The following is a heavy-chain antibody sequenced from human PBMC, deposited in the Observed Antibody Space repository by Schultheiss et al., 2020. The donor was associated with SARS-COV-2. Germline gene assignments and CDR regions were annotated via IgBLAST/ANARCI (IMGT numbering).Heavy chain of an antibody. Sequence: GGSLRLSCAASGFTFSSYGMHWVRQAPGKGLEWVSAISGSGGSTYYADSVKGRFTISRDNSKNTLYLQMNSLRAEDTAVYYCAKEGEGAIYDFWSGYYPLFDYWGQGTLVTVSS. CDR1: GFTFSSYG. CDR2: ISGSGGST. D-gene: IGHD3-3*01. CDR3: AKEGEGAIYDFWSGYYPLFDY. V-gene: IGHV3-23*01. J-gene: IGHJ4*02.